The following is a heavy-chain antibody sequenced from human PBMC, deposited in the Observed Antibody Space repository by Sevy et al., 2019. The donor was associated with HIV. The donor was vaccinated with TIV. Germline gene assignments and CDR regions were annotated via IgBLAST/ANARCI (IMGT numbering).Heavy chain of an antibody. CDR2: IKQDQSEK. CDR3: AREVGGFNWRPYYFDS. V-gene: IGHV3-7*01. CDR1: GFIFTDYW. J-gene: IGHJ4*02. D-gene: IGHD3-3*01. Sequence: GGSLRLSCETSGFIFTDYWMSWVRQIPGKGLEWVATIKQDQSEKYHVDSVKGRFAISRESAKKSVSLQMNGLRAEDTAMYVCAREVGGFNWRPYYFDSWVQGTLVTVSS.